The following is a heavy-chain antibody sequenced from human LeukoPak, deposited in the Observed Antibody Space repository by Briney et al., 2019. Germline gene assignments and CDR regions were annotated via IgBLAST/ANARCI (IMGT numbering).Heavy chain of an antibody. CDR3: ARVPYFIAAAGTMGGDYYYLDV. Sequence: PGGSLRLSCAASGFTFDDYGMSWVRQAPGKGLKWVSGINWNGGSTGYADSVKGRFTISRDNAKNSLYLQMNSLRAEDTALYCCARVPYFIAAAGTMGGDYYYLDVWGKGTTVTVSS. D-gene: IGHD6-13*01. J-gene: IGHJ6*03. V-gene: IGHV3-20*04. CDR2: INWNGGST. CDR1: GFTFDDYG.